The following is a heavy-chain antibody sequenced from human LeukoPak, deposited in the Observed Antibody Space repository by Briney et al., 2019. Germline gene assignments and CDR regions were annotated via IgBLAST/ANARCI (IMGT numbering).Heavy chain of an antibody. J-gene: IGHJ4*02. CDR2: IYYSGST. CDR3: ARWSPTVVTPGYYFDY. V-gene: IGHV4-59*01. D-gene: IGHD4-23*01. Sequence: SETLSLTCTVSGYSISSGYYWGWIRQPPGKGLEWIGYIYYSGSTNYNPSLKSRVTISVDTSKNQFSLKLSSVTAADTAVYYCARWSPTVVTPGYYFDYWGQGTLVTVSS. CDR1: GYSISSGYY.